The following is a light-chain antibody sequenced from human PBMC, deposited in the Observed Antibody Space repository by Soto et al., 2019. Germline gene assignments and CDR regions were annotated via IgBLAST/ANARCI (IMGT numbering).Light chain of an antibody. CDR3: QPDHRSPVT. CDR2: KAS. Sequence: DIQMTQSPSTLSAFVGDRVTITCLASQSINSWLVWYQQKPGKAPNLLIYKASNLESGAPSRFSGSGSGTAFTLTISSLQPDDFATYYRQPDHRSPVTFGGGTKVEIK. V-gene: IGKV1-5*03. J-gene: IGKJ4*01. CDR1: QSINSW.